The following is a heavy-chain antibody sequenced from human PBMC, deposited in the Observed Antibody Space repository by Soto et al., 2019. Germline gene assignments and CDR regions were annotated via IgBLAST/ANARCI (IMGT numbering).Heavy chain of an antibody. J-gene: IGHJ5*02. Sequence: QVQLQESGPGLVKPSQTLSLTCTVSGGSISSGDYYWSWIRQPPGKGLEWIGYIYYSGSTYYNPYLKSRVTISVDTSKNQFSLKLSSVTAADTAVYYCARVKGRELELRWFDPWGQGTLVTVSS. CDR2: IYYSGST. D-gene: IGHD1-7*01. CDR1: GGSISSGDYY. V-gene: IGHV4-30-4*01. CDR3: ARVKGRELELRWFDP.